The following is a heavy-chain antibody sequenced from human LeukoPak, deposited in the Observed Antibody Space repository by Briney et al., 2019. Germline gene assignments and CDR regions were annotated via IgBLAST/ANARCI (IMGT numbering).Heavy chain of an antibody. V-gene: IGHV3-9*01. J-gene: IGHJ3*02. Sequence: GRSLRLSCAASGFTFDDYAMHWVRQAPGKGLEWVSGISWNSGSISYADSVKGRFTISRDNAKNSLYLQMNSLRAEDTALYYCAKAITGYCSSTSCPYAFDIWGQGTMVTVSS. CDR2: ISWNSGSI. CDR1: GFTFDDYA. CDR3: AKAITGYCSSTSCPYAFDI. D-gene: IGHD2-2*01.